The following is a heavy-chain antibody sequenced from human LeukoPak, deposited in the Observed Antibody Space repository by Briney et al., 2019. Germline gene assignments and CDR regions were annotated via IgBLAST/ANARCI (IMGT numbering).Heavy chain of an antibody. J-gene: IGHJ4*02. CDR1: GFTFSSYG. CDR2: ISFDGSNK. V-gene: IGHV3-30*03. D-gene: IGHD2-15*01. Sequence: GRPLRLSCAASGFTFSSYGMHWVRQAPGKGLEWVALISFDGSNKYYADSVKGRFTISRDNSKNTLYLQMNSLRAEDTAVYYCARDFSVLVAARYLDYWGQGTLVTVSS. CDR3: ARDFSVLVAARYLDY.